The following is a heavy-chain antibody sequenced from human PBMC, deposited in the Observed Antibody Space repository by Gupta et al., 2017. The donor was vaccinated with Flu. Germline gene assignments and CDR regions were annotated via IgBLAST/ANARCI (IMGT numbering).Heavy chain of an antibody. V-gene: IGHV4-34*01. Sequence: QVQLQQWGAGLLKPSETLSLTCAVYGGSFSGYYWSWLRQHPGKGLEWIGEINHSGSTNYNPSLKSRVTISGDTSKNQFSLKLSSVTAADTAVYYCARGQVTMVRGVAKRKDAFDIWGQGTMVTVSS. J-gene: IGHJ3*02. CDR1: GGSFSGYY. CDR2: INHSGST. CDR3: ARGQVTMVRGVAKRKDAFDI. D-gene: IGHD3-10*01.